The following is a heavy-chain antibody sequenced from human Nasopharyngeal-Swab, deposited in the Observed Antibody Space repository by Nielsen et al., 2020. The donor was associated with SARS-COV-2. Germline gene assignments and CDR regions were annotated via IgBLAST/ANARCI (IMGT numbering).Heavy chain of an antibody. Sequence: GRQAPGKGLEWVTFMSTDGSHKNYADSVKGRFTISRDNSRSTVDLQMNSLRAEDTAVYYCTTRVEYYDFWSGYYRDYYGMDVWGQGTTVTVSS. V-gene: IGHV3-33*05. J-gene: IGHJ6*02. D-gene: IGHD3-3*01. CDR2: MSTDGSHK. CDR3: TTRVEYYDFWSGYYRDYYGMDV.